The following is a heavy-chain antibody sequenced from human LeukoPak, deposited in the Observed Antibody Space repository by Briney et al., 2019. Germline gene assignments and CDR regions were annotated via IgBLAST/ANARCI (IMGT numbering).Heavy chain of an antibody. CDR2: IIPILGIA. CDR1: GGTFSSYV. CDR3: VRPPSDYYDSRDYFDY. V-gene: IGHV1-69*04. Sequence: SVKVSYQASGGTFSSYVNRWVREAPGQGLEWMGRIIPILGIANYAQKFQGRVTITADKSTSTAYMPLSCLRSEDTAVYYCVRPPSDYYDSRDYFDYGGQGTLVTVSS. D-gene: IGHD3-22*01. J-gene: IGHJ4*02.